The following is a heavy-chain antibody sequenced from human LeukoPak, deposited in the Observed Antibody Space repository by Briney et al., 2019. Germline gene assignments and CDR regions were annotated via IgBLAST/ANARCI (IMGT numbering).Heavy chain of an antibody. Sequence: ASVKVSCKASGYTFTGYYMHWVRQAPGQGLEWMGRINPNSGGTNYAQKFQGRVTMTRDTSISTAYMELSRLRSDDTAVYYCARGVGVTIFVVVIVKDYYYFMDVWGKGTTVTVSS. CDR1: GYTFTGYY. CDR2: INPNSGGT. V-gene: IGHV1-2*06. CDR3: ARGVGVTIFVVVIVKDYYYFMDV. D-gene: IGHD3-3*01. J-gene: IGHJ6*03.